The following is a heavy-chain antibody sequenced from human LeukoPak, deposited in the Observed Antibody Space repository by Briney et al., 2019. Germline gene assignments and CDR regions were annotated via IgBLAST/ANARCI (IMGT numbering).Heavy chain of an antibody. J-gene: IGHJ6*03. CDR2: IFYSGST. Sequence: SETLSLTCTLSGGSISISTYYWAWIRQPPGKGLEWIGTIFYSGSTYYSSSLKSRLTMSADTSRNQFSLNLSSVTAADTAVYYCAEVRTGYYYYMDVWGKGTTVTVSS. V-gene: IGHV4-39*07. CDR3: AEVRTGYYYYMDV. D-gene: IGHD1-14*01. CDR1: GGSISISTYY.